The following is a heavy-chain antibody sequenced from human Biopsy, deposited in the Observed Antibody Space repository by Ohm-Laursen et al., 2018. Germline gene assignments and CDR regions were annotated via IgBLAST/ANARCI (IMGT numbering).Heavy chain of an antibody. V-gene: IGHV4-59*01. CDR1: GGSLTGDY. CDR3: ARATNSTGWPYYYFYGMDV. D-gene: IGHD2/OR15-2a*01. Sequence: TLSLTCTVSGGSLTGDYWSWIRQSPGKGLEWIGSISDTGSTNYSPSLRGRVTISVDTSKNQFSLRLNSVTAADTAVYYCARATNSTGWPYYYFYGMDVWGQGTTVTVSS. CDR2: ISDTGST. J-gene: IGHJ6*02.